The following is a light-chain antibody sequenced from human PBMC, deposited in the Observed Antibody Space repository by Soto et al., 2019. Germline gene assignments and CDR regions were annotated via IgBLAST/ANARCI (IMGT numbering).Light chain of an antibody. J-gene: IGKJ2*01. Sequence: DFQMTQSPSTLSASVGDSVTITCRASQSIHTWLAWYQQKPGRTPKLLIYKASVLESGVPSRFSGSGSGTEDTLTISSMQPDDFATYYCQQYNSHHYTFGQGTKLQIK. CDR2: KAS. V-gene: IGKV1-5*03. CDR3: QQYNSHHYT. CDR1: QSIHTW.